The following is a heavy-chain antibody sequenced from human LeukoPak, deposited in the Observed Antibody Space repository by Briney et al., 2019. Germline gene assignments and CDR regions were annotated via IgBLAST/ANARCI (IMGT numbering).Heavy chain of an antibody. J-gene: IGHJ4*02. Sequence: SSGTLSLTCAVSGGSISSSNWWSWVRQPPGKGLEWIGEIYHSGSTNYNPSLKSRVTISVDKSKNQFSLKLSSVTAADTAVYYCARDPLAWFGDLLSDWGQGTLVTVSS. CDR3: ARDPLAWFGDLLSD. V-gene: IGHV4-4*02. D-gene: IGHD3-10*01. CDR2: IYHSGST. CDR1: GGSISSSNW.